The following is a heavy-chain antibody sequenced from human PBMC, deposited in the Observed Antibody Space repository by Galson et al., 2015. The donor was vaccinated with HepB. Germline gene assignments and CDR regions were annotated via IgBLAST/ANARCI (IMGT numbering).Heavy chain of an antibody. CDR1: GFTFSSYW. CDR2: INSDGSST. D-gene: IGHD2-21*02. CDR3: ARDGLAYCGGDCPPGDP. Sequence: SLRLSCAASGFTFSSYWMHWVRQAPGKGLVWVSRINSDGSSTSYADSVKGRFTISRDNAKNMLYLQMNSLRAEDTAVYYCARDGLAYCGGDCPPGDPWGQGTLVTVSS. V-gene: IGHV3-74*01. J-gene: IGHJ5*02.